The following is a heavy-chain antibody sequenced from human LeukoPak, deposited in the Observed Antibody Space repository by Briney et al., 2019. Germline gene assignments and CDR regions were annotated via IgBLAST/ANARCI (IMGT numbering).Heavy chain of an antibody. V-gene: IGHV3-21*01. CDR1: GFTFKSTF. Sequence: GGSLRLSCAVSGFTFKSTFMNWVRQAPGKGLEWVSSTSSSGSYIHYADSVKGRFTVSRDNDNDTLYLHMTGLSAEDSATYYCTRDYGARDDWGQGTLVTVSS. D-gene: IGHD4-17*01. J-gene: IGHJ4*02. CDR3: TRDYGARDD. CDR2: TSSSGSYI.